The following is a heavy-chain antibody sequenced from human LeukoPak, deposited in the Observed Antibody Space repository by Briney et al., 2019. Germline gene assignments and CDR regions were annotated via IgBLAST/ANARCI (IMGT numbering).Heavy chain of an antibody. Sequence: GGSLRLSCAVSGFIFDDYAMNWVRQAPGEGLEWVSGISWNSGSIGYADSVKGRFTISRDNAKNSLYLQMNSLRAEDTALYYCAKEYSSGYFNNIDYWGQGTLVTVSS. CDR1: GFIFDDYA. J-gene: IGHJ4*02. CDR3: AKEYSSGYFNNIDY. D-gene: IGHD3-22*01. V-gene: IGHV3-9*01. CDR2: ISWNSGSI.